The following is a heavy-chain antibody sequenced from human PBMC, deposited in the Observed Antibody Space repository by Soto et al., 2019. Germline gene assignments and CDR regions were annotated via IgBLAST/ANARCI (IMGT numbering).Heavy chain of an antibody. J-gene: IGHJ6*03. D-gene: IGHD2-2*01. CDR1: GFTFSNYP. CDR2: SSGGGGGT. CDR3: AKRRGSTAGHFYMDV. Sequence: PGGSLRLSCAASGFTFSNYPMSWVRQAPGKGLEWVSSSSGGGGGTYYADSVKGRFTISRDNSKNTLYLQMNSLRDEDTAVYYCAKRRGSTAGHFYMDVWGEGTTVTGSS. V-gene: IGHV3-23*01.